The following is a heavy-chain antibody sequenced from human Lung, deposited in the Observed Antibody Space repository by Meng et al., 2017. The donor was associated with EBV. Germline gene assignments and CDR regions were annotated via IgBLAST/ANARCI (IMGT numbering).Heavy chain of an antibody. CDR1: GDSVSSSSSA. V-gene: IGHV6-1*01. Sequence: QVQLQQLGPALGKPPPTLSPTCVSSGDSVSSSSSAGTWIRQSPSRGLEWLGRTYYRSKWYNDYAVFVKSRITINPDTSKNQFSLQLNSVTPEDTAVHYCARGATSVFDLWGRGTLVTVSS. J-gene: IGHJ2*01. CDR2: TYYRSKWYN. CDR3: ARGATSVFDL.